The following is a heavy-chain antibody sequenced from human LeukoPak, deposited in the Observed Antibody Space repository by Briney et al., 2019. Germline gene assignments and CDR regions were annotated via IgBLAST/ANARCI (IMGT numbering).Heavy chain of an antibody. Sequence: GGSLRLSCAASGFNFNSYTMNWVRQAPGKGLQWVANILASGSPTYYADSVKGRFIISRDNSKNTVYLQMSSLRVEDTAIYYCAKDLRPDGVDNFDHWGQGILVTVSS. CDR1: GFNFNSYT. D-gene: IGHD2-8*01. J-gene: IGHJ4*02. CDR2: ILASGSPT. CDR3: AKDLRPDGVDNFDH. V-gene: IGHV3-23*01.